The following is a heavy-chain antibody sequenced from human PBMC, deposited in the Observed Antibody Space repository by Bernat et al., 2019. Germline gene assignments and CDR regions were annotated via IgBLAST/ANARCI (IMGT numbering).Heavy chain of an antibody. V-gene: IGHV4-59*01. CDR3: AREAYCGGDCYSVRDALDI. J-gene: IGHJ3*02. CDR1: GGSISSYY. D-gene: IGHD2-21*02. Sequence: QVQLQESGPGLVKPSETLSLTCTVSGGSISSYYWTWIRQPPGKGLEWIGFIYYSGRTNYNPSLKSRVTISVDTSKDQFSLKLSSVTAADTAVYYCAREAYCGGDCYSVRDALDIWGQGTMVTVSS. CDR2: IYYSGRT.